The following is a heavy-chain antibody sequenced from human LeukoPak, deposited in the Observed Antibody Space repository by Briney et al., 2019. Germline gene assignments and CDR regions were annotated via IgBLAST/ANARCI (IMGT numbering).Heavy chain of an antibody. J-gene: IGHJ5*02. Sequence: GGSLRHSCAASGFPFSGYWMHWVRQAPGKGLVWVSRIDDDGAGTTYADSVKGRFTISRDNAKNTLYLQMNSLRVEDTAVYYCARSASGYDAWGQGTLVTVSS. CDR2: IDDDGAGT. CDR1: GFPFSGYW. CDR3: ARSASGYDA. D-gene: IGHD5-12*01. V-gene: IGHV3-74*01.